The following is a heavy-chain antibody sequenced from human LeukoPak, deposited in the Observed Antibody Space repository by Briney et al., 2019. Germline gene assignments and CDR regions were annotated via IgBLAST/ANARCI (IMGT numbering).Heavy chain of an antibody. V-gene: IGHV3-30*04. D-gene: IGHD6-13*01. CDR1: GFTFSSYA. J-gene: IGHJ4*02. CDR3: ARGGIPYYFDY. CDR2: ISYDGSNK. Sequence: GGSLRLSCAASGFTFSSYAMHWVRQAPGKGLEWVAVISYDGSNKYYADSVKGRFTISRDNSKNTLYLQMNSLRAEDTAVYYCARGGIPYYFDYWGQGTLVTVSS.